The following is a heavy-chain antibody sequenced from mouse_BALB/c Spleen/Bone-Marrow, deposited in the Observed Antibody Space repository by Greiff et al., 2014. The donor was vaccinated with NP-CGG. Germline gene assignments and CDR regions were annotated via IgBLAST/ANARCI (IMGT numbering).Heavy chain of an antibody. CDR3: ARNNNSIDY. D-gene: IGHD2-5*01. V-gene: IGHV1-39*01. CDR2: IDPYYGGT. J-gene: IGHJ2*01. Sequence: VQLQQSGPELVKPGTSVKISCKASGYSFTGYNMNWVKQSNGKSLEWIGNIDPYYGGTNYNKKFKGKATLTVDKSSSTAYMQLKRLKSEDAEVYSCARNNNSIDYWGQGTTLTVSS. CDR1: GYSFTGYN.